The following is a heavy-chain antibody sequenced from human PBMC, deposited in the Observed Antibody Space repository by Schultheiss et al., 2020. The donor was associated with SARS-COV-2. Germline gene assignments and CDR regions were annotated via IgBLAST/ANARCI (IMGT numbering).Heavy chain of an antibody. D-gene: IGHD4-17*01. CDR3: ARGPDYGTTSYYYYGMDV. V-gene: IGHV1-2*02. J-gene: IGHJ6*02. CDR2: MNPNSGNT. Sequence: ASVKISCKASGYTFTGYYMHWVRQAPGQGLEWMGWMNPNSGNTGYAQKFQGRVTMTRDMSTSTAYMELSRLISDDTAVYYCARGPDYGTTSYYYYGMDVWGQGTTVTVSS. CDR1: GYTFTGYY.